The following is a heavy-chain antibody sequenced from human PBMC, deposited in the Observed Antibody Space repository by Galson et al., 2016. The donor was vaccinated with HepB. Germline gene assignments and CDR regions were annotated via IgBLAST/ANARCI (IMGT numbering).Heavy chain of an antibody. Sequence: SLRLSCAASGFTVSSNYMNWVRQTPGKGLEWVGRIKSKTDGGTTDYSAPVNGGFTISRDDSKYMLYLQLNSLKTEDTAGYYCTTSGYSYGRFGYWGQGALVTVSS. CDR2: IKSKTDGGTT. CDR1: GFTVSSNY. J-gene: IGHJ4*02. D-gene: IGHD5-12*01. CDR3: TTSGYSYGRFGY. V-gene: IGHV3-15*01.